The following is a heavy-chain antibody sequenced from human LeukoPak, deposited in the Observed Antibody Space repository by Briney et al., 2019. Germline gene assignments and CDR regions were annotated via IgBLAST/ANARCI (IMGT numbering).Heavy chain of an antibody. D-gene: IGHD3-10*01. CDR1: GCTFSTYW. Sequence: GGSLRLSCTASGCTFSTYWMSWVRQAPGKGLEWVANTWEDGSKKYYVDSVKGRFTISRDNAKNSLYLQMNSLRAEDTAVYYCARELAGHYYGSGSSFDYWGQGTLVTFSS. V-gene: IGHV3-7*01. CDR2: TWEDGSKK. CDR3: ARELAGHYYGSGSSFDY. J-gene: IGHJ4*02.